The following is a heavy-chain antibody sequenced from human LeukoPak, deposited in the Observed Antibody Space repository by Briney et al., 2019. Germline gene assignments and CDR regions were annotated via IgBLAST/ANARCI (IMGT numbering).Heavy chain of an antibody. J-gene: IGHJ3*02. D-gene: IGHD3-22*01. Sequence: GGSLRLSCAASGFTFSSYSMNWVRQAPGKGLEWVSSISSSSSYIYYADSVKGRFTISRDNVKNSLYLQMNSLRAEDTAVYYCARENSTYYYDSSGYNNAFDIWGQGTMVTVSS. CDR1: GFTFSSYS. CDR2: ISSSSSYI. CDR3: ARENSTYYYDSSGYNNAFDI. V-gene: IGHV3-21*01.